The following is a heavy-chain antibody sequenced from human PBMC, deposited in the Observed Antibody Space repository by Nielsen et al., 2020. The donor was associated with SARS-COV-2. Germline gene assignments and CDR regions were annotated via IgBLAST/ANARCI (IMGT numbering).Heavy chain of an antibody. V-gene: IGHV3-30*04. CDR2: ISYDGSNK. Sequence: GGSLRLSCAASGFTFSSYAMHWVRQAPGKGLEWVAVISYDGSNKYYADSVKGRFTISRDNSKNTLYLQMNSLRAEDTAVYYCAKDDIDIVVVPAANGLDYWGQGTLVTVSS. CDR3: AKDDIDIVVVPAANGLDY. CDR1: GFTFSSYA. J-gene: IGHJ4*02. D-gene: IGHD2-2*01.